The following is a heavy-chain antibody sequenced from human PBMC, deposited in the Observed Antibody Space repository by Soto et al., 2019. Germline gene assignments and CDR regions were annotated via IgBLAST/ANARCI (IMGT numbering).Heavy chain of an antibody. J-gene: IGHJ4*02. D-gene: IGHD4-17*01. Sequence: QVQLVESGGGVVQPGRSLRLSCAASGFTFSSYAMHWVRQAPGKGLEWVAVISYDGSNKYYADSVKGRFTISRDNSKNTLYLQMNSLRAEDTAVYYCASDRVYGDYTFDYWGQGTLVTVSS. V-gene: IGHV3-30-3*01. CDR1: GFTFSSYA. CDR2: ISYDGSNK. CDR3: ASDRVYGDYTFDY.